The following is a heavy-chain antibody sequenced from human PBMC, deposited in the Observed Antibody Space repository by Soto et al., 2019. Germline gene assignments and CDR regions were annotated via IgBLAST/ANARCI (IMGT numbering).Heavy chain of an antibody. CDR1: GFTFSSYW. Sequence: GGSLRLSCAAPGFTFSSYWMNWVRQAPGKGLEWVAYISSSSSTIYYADSVKGRFTISRDNAKNSLYLQMNSLRAEDTAVYYCARDLSIGYCSSTSCYVHNWFDPWGQGTLVTVSS. D-gene: IGHD2-2*01. J-gene: IGHJ5*02. V-gene: IGHV3-48*01. CDR2: ISSSSSTI. CDR3: ARDLSIGYCSSTSCYVHNWFDP.